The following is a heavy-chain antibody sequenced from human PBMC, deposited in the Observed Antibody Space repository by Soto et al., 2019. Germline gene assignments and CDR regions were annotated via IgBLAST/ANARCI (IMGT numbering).Heavy chain of an antibody. J-gene: IGHJ4*02. CDR1: GYTLTGYY. CDR3: AKKVPGSNPLDS. CDR2: INPNSGGT. V-gene: IGHV1-2*04. Sequence: GSSVKVSCKASGYTLTGYYMHLVRQAPGQGLEWMGWINPNSGGTNYAQKFQGWVTMTRDTSISTAYMELSRLRSDDTAVYYCAKKVPGSNPLDSWGQGALVNVS. D-gene: IGHD1-1*01.